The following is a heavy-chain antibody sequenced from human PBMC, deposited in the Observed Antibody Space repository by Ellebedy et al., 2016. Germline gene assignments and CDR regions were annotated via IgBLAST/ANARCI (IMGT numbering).Heavy chain of an antibody. CDR3: ASTSHRFQD. Sequence: SETLSLTCAVSGVSSSGYYWSWIRQPPGKGLEWIGEINHSGSTNYNPSLKSRVTISVDTSTNQFSLKLSSVTAADTAVYYCASTSHRFQDWGQGTLVTVSS. D-gene: IGHD2-2*01. J-gene: IGHJ1*01. CDR1: GVSSSGYY. V-gene: IGHV4-34*01. CDR2: INHSGST.